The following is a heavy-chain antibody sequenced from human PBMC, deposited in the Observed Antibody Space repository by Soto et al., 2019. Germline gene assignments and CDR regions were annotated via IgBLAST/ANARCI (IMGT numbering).Heavy chain of an antibody. CDR2: ISYSGST. V-gene: IGHV4-59*01. CDR1: GASISSYY. CDR3: ARAQPFEFHNWFDP. Sequence: QVQLQESGPGLVKTSETLFLTCTVTGASISSYYWSWIRQPPGKGLEWIGHISYSGSTNYNPSVMGRVTVSVDRSTNRFSLKLSSVTAADTAVYYCARAQPFEFHNWFDPWGQGTLVSVSS. J-gene: IGHJ5*02. D-gene: IGHD2-2*01.